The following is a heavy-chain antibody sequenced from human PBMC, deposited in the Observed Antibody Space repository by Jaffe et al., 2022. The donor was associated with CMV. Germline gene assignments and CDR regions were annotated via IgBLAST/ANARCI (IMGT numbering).Heavy chain of an antibody. CDR1: GYTFNKYA. D-gene: IGHD5-18*01. Sequence: QVQLVQSGAEVKRPGASVKVSCKASGYTFNKYALHWVRQAPGQSLEWMGWIDSGAGYTKYSQNFQGRVAITRDISATTTYMELSSLRSDDTAVYYCARTASYAFDVWGPGTVVTVSS. J-gene: IGHJ3*01. CDR3: ARTASYAFDV. CDR2: IDSGAGYT. V-gene: IGHV1-3*01.